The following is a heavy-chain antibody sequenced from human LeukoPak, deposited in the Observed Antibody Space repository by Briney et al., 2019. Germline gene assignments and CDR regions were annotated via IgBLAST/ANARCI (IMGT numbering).Heavy chain of an antibody. CDR2: INPSGGST. D-gene: IGHD6-13*01. V-gene: IGHV1-46*01. J-gene: IGHJ4*02. CDR3: AREAAGGTTSFDY. CDR1: GYTFTRYY. Sequence: ASVKVSCKASGYTFTRYYMHWVRQAPGQGLEWMGIINPSGGSTSYAQKFQGRVTMTRDKSTSTVYMELSSLSSEDTAEHYCAREAAGGTTSFDYWGQGTLVTVSS.